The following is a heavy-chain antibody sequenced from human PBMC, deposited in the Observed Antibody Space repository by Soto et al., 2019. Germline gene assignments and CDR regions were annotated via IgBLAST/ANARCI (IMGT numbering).Heavy chain of an antibody. CDR2: IYYSGST. CDR3: ARGYCSSTSCYAVDYYYGMDV. J-gene: IGHJ6*02. D-gene: IGHD2-2*01. CDR1: GGSVSSGSYY. V-gene: IGHV4-61*01. Sequence: SETLSLTCTVSGGSVSSGSYYWSWIRQPPGKGLECIGYIYYSGSTNYNPSLKSRVTISVDTSKNQFSLKLSSVTAADTAVYYCARGYCSSTSCYAVDYYYGMDVWGQGTTVTVSS.